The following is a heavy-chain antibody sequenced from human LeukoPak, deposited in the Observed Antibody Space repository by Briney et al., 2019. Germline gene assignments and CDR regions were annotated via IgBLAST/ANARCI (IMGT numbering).Heavy chain of an antibody. CDR3: AKSTSASLGIPAH. CDR2: ILYDGTDK. CDR1: GFSFSNYG. D-gene: IGHD2/OR15-2a*01. Sequence: GGSLRLSCAASGFSFSNYGMPWVRQAPGKGLEWVTVILYDGTDKSYADSVRGRFTVSRDDSKNTLSLQMNSLRAEDTAVYYCAKSTSASLGIPAHWGQGTLVTVSS. V-gene: IGHV3-30*18. J-gene: IGHJ4*02.